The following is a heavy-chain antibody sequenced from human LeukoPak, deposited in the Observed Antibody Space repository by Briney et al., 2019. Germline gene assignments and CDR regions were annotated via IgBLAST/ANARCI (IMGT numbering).Heavy chain of an antibody. CDR3: ARDFRRYSSSPNWFDP. D-gene: IGHD6-6*01. Sequence: SETLSLTCTVSGGSISNYYWSWIRQPPGKGLEWIGYIYYSGSTNYNPSLKSRVTISVDTSKNQFSLKLSSVTAADTAVYYCARDFRRYSSSPNWFDPWGQGTLVTVSS. CDR2: IYYSGST. J-gene: IGHJ5*02. V-gene: IGHV4-59*01. CDR1: GGSISNYY.